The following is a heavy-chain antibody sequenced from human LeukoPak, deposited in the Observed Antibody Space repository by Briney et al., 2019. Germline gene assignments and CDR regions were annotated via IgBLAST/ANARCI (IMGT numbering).Heavy chain of an antibody. J-gene: IGHJ5*01. V-gene: IGHV5-51*01. CDR2: IFPDDSDT. CDR1: GYSFTSYW. Sequence: GESLKISCKGSGYSFTSYWIGWVRQMPGKGLEWMGLIFPDDSDTRYSPSFQGQVTMSADKSISTVYLQWSSLETSDTAIYYCARADSKSLSATWDKWLDPWGPGTLLIVSS. CDR3: ARADSKSLSATWDKWLDP. D-gene: IGHD1-1*01.